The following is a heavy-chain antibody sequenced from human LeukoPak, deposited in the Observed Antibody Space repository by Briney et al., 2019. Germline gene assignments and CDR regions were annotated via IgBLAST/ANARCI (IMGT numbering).Heavy chain of an antibody. CDR1: GYSISSGYY. Sequence: PSETLSLTCAVSGYSISSGYYWGWIRQPPGKGLEWIGSIYHSGYTYYNPSLKSRVTISVDTSKNQFSLKLSSVTAADTAVYYCARIVRWLPQYYFDYWGQGTLVTVSS. CDR2: IYHSGYT. V-gene: IGHV4-38-2*01. D-gene: IGHD3-10*02. J-gene: IGHJ4*02. CDR3: ARIVRWLPQYYFDY.